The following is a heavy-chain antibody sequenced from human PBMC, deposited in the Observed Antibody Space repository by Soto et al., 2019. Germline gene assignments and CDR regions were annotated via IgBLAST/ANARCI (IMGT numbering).Heavy chain of an antibody. V-gene: IGHV4-39*01. CDR1: GGSISSSDYY. CDR3: ATSSVSRLLNHWYFDL. CDR2: ISFGVTT. Sequence: KPSETLSLTCTVSGGSISSSDYYWGWIRQPPGKGLEWIGSISFGVTTYYNPSLKSRLTISIDTSNNQFSLKLSSVTAADTAVYYCATSSVSRLLNHWYFDLWGRGTLVTVSS. J-gene: IGHJ2*01.